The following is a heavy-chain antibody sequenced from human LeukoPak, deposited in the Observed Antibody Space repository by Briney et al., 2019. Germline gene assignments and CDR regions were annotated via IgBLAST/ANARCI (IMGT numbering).Heavy chain of an antibody. CDR2: INHSGST. Sequence: PSETLSLTCAVYGGSFSGYYWGWIRQPPGKGLEWIGEINHSGSTNYNPSLKSRVTISVDTSKNQFSLKLSSVTAADTAVYYCARGLELGYCSSTSCYAIDYWGQGTLVTVSS. CDR3: ARGLELGYCSSTSCYAIDY. CDR1: GGSFSGYY. J-gene: IGHJ4*02. D-gene: IGHD2-2*01. V-gene: IGHV4-34*01.